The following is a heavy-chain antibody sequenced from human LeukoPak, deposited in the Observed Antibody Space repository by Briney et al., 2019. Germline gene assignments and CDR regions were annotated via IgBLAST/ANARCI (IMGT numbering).Heavy chain of an antibody. J-gene: IGHJ4*02. CDR1: GFSFSTYS. V-gene: IGHV3-48*01. CDR2: ISQSSSII. Sequence: GGSLRLSCEASGFSFSTYSMNWVRQAPGKGLEWISYISQSSSIIFYADSVRGRFTISRDNAKTSLYLQMNSLKTEDTAVYYCNDIAAAGVDYWGQGTLVTVSS. CDR3: NDIAAAGVDY. D-gene: IGHD6-13*01.